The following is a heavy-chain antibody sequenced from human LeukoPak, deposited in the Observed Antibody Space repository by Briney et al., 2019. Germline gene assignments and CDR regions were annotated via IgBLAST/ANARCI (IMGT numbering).Heavy chain of an antibody. D-gene: IGHD3-22*01. V-gene: IGHV3-23*01. CDR1: GFTFSDYA. J-gene: IGHJ4*02. CDR3: AKDSSASLIYDSSGYYRTYYFDY. Sequence: GGSLRLSCAASGFTFSDYALSWVRQAPGKGLEWVSAISGSGGSTYYADSVKGRFTISRDNSKNTLYLQMNSLRAEDTAVYYCAKDSSASLIYDSSGYYRTYYFDYWGQGTLVTVSS. CDR2: ISGSGGST.